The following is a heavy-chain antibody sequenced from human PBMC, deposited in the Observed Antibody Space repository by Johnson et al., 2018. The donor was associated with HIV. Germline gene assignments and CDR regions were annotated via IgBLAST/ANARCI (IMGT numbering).Heavy chain of an antibody. J-gene: IGHJ3*02. CDR2: ISYDGINK. CDR3: AKVVRELGMSRPTNDAFDI. CDR1: GFTFSSYA. D-gene: IGHD7-27*01. Sequence: QVQLVESGGGVVQPGRSLRLSCAASGFTFSSYAMHWVRQAPGKGLEWVAVISYDGINKYYADSVKGRFTISRDNSKNTLYLQMNSLRAEDTAVYYCAKVVRELGMSRPTNDAFDIWGQGTMVTVSS. V-gene: IGHV3-30*04.